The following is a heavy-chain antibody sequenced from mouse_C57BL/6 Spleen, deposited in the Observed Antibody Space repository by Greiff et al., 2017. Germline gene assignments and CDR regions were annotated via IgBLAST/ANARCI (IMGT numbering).Heavy chain of an antibody. V-gene: IGHV2-6-1*01. CDR3: ARHAGSSHYYARDY. CDR2: IWSDGST. J-gene: IGHJ4*01. Sequence: QVQLQQSGPGLVAPSQSLSITCTVSGFSLTSYGVHWVRQPPGKGLEWLVVIWSDGSTTYNSALKSRLSISKDNSKSQVFLKMNSLQTDDTAMYYCARHAGSSHYYARDYWGQGTSVTVAS. CDR1: GFSLTSYG. D-gene: IGHD1-1*01.